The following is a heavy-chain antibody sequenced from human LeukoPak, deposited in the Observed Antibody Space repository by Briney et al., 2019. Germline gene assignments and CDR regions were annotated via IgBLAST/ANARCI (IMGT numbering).Heavy chain of an antibody. Sequence: GGSLRLSCSASGFTFSSYAMHWVRQAPGKGLEYVSAITSNGGTTYYADSVKGRFTISRDNAKNSLYLQMNSLRDEDTAVYYCARSFWTSSGWPPFDYWGQGTLVTVSS. CDR3: ARSFWTSSGWPPFDY. CDR1: GFTFSSYA. J-gene: IGHJ4*02. V-gene: IGHV3-64*04. CDR2: ITSNGGTT. D-gene: IGHD6-19*01.